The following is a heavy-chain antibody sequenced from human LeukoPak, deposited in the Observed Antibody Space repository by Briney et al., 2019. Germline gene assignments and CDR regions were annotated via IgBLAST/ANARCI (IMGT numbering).Heavy chain of an antibody. V-gene: IGHV4-59*01. CDR1: GGPISSYY. J-gene: IGHJ5*02. CDR2: IYYSGST. CDR3: ARDRGRATWFDP. Sequence: SETLSLTCSVSGGPISSYYWHWIRQPPRKGLEWIGYIYYSGSTNYNPSLKSRVTISVGTSRNQFSLKLHSVTAADTAVYYCARDRGRATWFDPWGQGTAVTVSS. D-gene: IGHD3-10*01.